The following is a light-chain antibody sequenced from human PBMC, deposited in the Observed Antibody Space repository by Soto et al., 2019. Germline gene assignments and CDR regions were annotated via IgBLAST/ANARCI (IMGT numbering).Light chain of an antibody. CDR2: DAS. Sequence: DIQLTQSPSTLSASVGDRVTITCRASQTIRTWLAWYQQKPGKAPKLLIHDASSLRSGVPSRFSGSGSGTEFTLTISCLQPDEFASYYGQQYNTYPWTFGQGTKVEIK. J-gene: IGKJ1*01. V-gene: IGKV1-5*01. CDR1: QTIRTW. CDR3: QQYNTYPWT.